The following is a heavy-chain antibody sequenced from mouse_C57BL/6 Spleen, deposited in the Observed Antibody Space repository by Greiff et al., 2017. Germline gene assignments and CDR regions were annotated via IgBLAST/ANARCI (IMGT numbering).Heavy chain of an antibody. Sequence: EVKLVESGEGLVKPGGSLKLSCAASGFTFSSYAMSWVRQTPEKRLEWVAYISSGGDYIYYADTVKGRFTISRDNARNTLYLQMSSLKSEDTAMYYCTRGNSNFYAMDYWGQGTSVTVSS. D-gene: IGHD2-5*01. J-gene: IGHJ4*01. CDR3: TRGNSNFYAMDY. V-gene: IGHV5-9-1*02. CDR2: ISSGGDYI. CDR1: GFTFSSYA.